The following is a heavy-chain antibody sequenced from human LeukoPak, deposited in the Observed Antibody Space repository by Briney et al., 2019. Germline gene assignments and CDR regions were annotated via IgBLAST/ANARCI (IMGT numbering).Heavy chain of an antibody. Sequence: PGGSLRLSCAASGFTFSSYAMHWVRQAPGKGLEWVAVISYDGSNKYYADSVKGQFTISRDNSKNTLYLQMNSLRAEDTAVYYCARDDQYCSSTSCSGYYYYGMDVWGQGTTVTVSS. D-gene: IGHD2-2*01. CDR2: ISYDGSNK. CDR3: ARDDQYCSSTSCSGYYYYGMDV. CDR1: GFTFSSYA. J-gene: IGHJ6*02. V-gene: IGHV3-30-3*01.